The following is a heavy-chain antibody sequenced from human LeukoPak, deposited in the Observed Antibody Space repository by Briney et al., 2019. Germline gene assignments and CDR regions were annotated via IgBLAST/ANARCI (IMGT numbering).Heavy chain of an antibody. CDR3: ARPGQWLLLSDALDI. CDR2: ISNSDGNT. J-gene: IGHJ3*02. D-gene: IGHD3-22*01. V-gene: IGHV3-23*01. Sequence: SGGSLRLSCAASGFTFSSYAMSWVRQAPGKGLEWVSTISNSDGNTYYADSVKGRFTISRDNSKNTLSLQMNSLRVEDTAVYYCARPGQWLLLSDALDIWGQGTMVTVSS. CDR1: GFTFSSYA.